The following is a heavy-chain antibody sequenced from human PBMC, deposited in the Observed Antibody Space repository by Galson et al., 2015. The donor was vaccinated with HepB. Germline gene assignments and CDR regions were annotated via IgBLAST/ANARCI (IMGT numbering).Heavy chain of an antibody. D-gene: IGHD6-13*01. CDR1: GFTFSSYA. J-gene: IGHJ5*02. Sequence: SLRLSCAASGFTFSSYAMSWVRQAPGKGLEWVSAISGSGGSTYYADSVKGRFTISRDNSKNTLYLQMNSLRAEDTAVYYCAKWGGRHSSSWSPMGFDPWGQGTLVTVSS. V-gene: IGHV3-23*01. CDR3: AKWGGRHSSSWSPMGFDP. CDR2: ISGSGGST.